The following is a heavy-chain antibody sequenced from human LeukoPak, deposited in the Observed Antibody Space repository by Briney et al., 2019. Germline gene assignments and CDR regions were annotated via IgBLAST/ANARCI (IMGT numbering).Heavy chain of an antibody. Sequence: GTSLRLSCAASGFTFSSYGMHWVRQAPGKGLEWVAVIWYDGSEKYYADSVKGRFTISRDNSKNTLFLQMSSLTAEDTAVYYCARWSCDHWGQGTLVTVSS. J-gene: IGHJ5*02. V-gene: IGHV3-33*01. CDR3: ARWSCDH. CDR1: GFTFSSYG. CDR2: IWYDGSEK.